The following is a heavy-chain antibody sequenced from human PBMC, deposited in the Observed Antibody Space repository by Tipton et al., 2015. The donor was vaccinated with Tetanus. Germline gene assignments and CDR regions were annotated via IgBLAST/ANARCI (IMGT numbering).Heavy chain of an antibody. Sequence: TLSLTCTVSGDSLSNGDYYWSWIRQPPAKGLESIGHISYRGSTYYNPSLKSRVTISVDTSQKQISLTVNSVTAADTAVDYCARDRGVRGGYYYFHGMDVWGQGATVTGSS. J-gene: IGHJ6*02. CDR3: ARDRGVRGGYYYFHGMDV. CDR1: GDSLSNGDYY. CDR2: ISYRGST. D-gene: IGHD3-10*01. V-gene: IGHV4-30-4*01.